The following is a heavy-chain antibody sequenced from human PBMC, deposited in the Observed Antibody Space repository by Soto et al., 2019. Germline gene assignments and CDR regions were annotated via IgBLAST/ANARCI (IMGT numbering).Heavy chain of an antibody. CDR1: GFIFSSDW. CDR3: ARDRPGSQHHFAV. Sequence: GGSLRLSCAASGFIFSSDWLHWVRQAPGGGLVWVARINTDGRDTSYADSVKGRFTISRDNFKDTLYLQMNSLGAEDTAMYYCARDRPGSQHHFAVWGTGILVTVDS. D-gene: IGHD3-3*02. J-gene: IGHJ4*02. CDR2: INTDGRDT. V-gene: IGHV3-74*01.